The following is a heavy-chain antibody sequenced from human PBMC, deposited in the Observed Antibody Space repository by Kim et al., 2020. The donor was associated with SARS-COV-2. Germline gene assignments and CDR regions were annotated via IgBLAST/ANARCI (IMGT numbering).Heavy chain of an antibody. CDR1: GFTFTGHA. D-gene: IGHD2-21*01. V-gene: IGHV3-23*01. Sequence: GGSLRLSCTTSGFTFTGHAMSWVRQAPGKGLEWVSSIDGSDGTTYYVDSVKGRFSISRDDSKNTLYLLMSDLRADDTATYYCLKGGWGWIWDYWGQGTLVIVSS. CDR3: LKGGWGWIWDY. CDR2: IDGSDGTT. J-gene: IGHJ4*02.